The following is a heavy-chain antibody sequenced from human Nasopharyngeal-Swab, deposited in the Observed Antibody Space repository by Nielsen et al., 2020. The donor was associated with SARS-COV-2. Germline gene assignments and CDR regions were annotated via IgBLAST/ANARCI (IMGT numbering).Heavy chain of an antibody. CDR2: IKSKTDGGTT. CDR3: TTQTLITIFGVVNIGPDY. D-gene: IGHD3-3*01. V-gene: IGHV3-15*01. Sequence: GGSLRLSCAASGFTFSNAWMSWVRQAPGKGLEWVGRIKSKTDGGTTDYAAPVKGRFTISRDDSKNTLYLQMNSLKTEDTAVYYCTTQTLITIFGVVNIGPDYWGQGTLVTVSS. CDR1: GFTFSNAW. J-gene: IGHJ4*02.